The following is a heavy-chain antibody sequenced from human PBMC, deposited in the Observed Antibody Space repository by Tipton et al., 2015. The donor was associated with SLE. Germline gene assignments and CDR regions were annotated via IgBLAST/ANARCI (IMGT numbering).Heavy chain of an antibody. CDR3: ARVNDFLLYGMDV. V-gene: IGHV3-23*03. Sequence: GSLRLSCAASGFTLSSYAMTWVRQAPGKGLEWVSIIYSGGSTYYADSVKGRFTVSRGTSKNTLYLQMSSLRPEDTAVYYCARVNDFLLYGMDVWGQGTTVTVSS. D-gene: IGHD3-3*01. CDR1: GFTLSSYA. J-gene: IGHJ6*02. CDR2: IYSGGST.